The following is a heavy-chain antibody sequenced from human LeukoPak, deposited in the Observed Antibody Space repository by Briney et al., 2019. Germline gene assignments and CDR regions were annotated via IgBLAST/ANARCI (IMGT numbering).Heavy chain of an antibody. D-gene: IGHD6-13*01. CDR3: TTGVAAAGYPYAFDI. J-gene: IGHJ3*02. Sequence: GGSLRLSCAASGFTFSDAWMSWVRQAPGKGLEWVGRIKSKTDGGTTDYAAPVKGRFTISRDDSKNTLYLQMNSLKTEDTAVYYCTTGVAAAGYPYAFDIWGQGTMVTVSS. V-gene: IGHV3-15*01. CDR1: GFTFSDAW. CDR2: IKSKTDGGTT.